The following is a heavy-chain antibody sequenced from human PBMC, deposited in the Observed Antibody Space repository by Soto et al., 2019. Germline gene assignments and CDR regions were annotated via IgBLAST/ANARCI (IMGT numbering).Heavy chain of an antibody. D-gene: IGHD1-7*01. CDR3: ARVIGTTGRLRDYYYGMDV. V-gene: IGHV1-46*01. Sequence: ASVEVSCKASGYTFTSYYMHWVRQAPGQGLEWMGIVNPSGGSTSYAQKFQGRVTVTRDTSTSTVYMELSSLRSEDTAVYYCARVIGTTGRLRDYYYGMDVWGQGTTVTVSS. CDR1: GYTFTSYY. J-gene: IGHJ6*02. CDR2: VNPSGGST.